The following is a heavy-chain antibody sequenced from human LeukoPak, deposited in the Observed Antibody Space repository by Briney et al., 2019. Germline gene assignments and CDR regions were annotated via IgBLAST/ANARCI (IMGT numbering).Heavy chain of an antibody. Sequence: GASVKVSCKAAGYTFTSYDINWVRQGTGQGLEWMGWMNPNSGNTGYAQKFQGRVTMTRNSSISTAYMELSSLRSEDTAVYYCARGELAHDYWGQGTPVTVSS. CDR3: ARGELAHDY. D-gene: IGHD6-13*01. CDR1: GYTFTSYD. CDR2: MNPNSGNT. V-gene: IGHV1-8*01. J-gene: IGHJ4*02.